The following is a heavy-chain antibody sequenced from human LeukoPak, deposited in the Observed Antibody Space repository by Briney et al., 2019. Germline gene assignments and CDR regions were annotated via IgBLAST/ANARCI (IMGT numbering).Heavy chain of an antibody. CDR3: AKDSTLGGYDTYIDY. Sequence: GGSLRLSCAASGLTFNSYWMHWVRQVAGKGLVWVARINGDASNTTYADSVKGRFTISRDNAKNTLYLQMNSLRADDTAVYYCAKDSTLGGYDTYIDYWGQGTLVTVSS. CDR1: GLTFNSYW. D-gene: IGHD5-12*01. CDR2: INGDASNT. V-gene: IGHV3-74*03. J-gene: IGHJ4*02.